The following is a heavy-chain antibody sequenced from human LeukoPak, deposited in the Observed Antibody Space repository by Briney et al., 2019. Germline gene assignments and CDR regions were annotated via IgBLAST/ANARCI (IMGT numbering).Heavy chain of an antibody. CDR2: ISGSGGST. Sequence: GGSLRLSCAASGFTFSSYAMSWVRQAPGKGLEWVSAISGSGGSTYYADSVKGRFTISRDNSKNTLYLQMNSLRAEDTAVYYCEKVIRPNKDNWFDPWGQGTLVTVSS. CDR3: EKVIRPNKDNWFDP. V-gene: IGHV3-23*01. CDR1: GFTFSSYA. J-gene: IGHJ5*02. D-gene: IGHD2-8*01.